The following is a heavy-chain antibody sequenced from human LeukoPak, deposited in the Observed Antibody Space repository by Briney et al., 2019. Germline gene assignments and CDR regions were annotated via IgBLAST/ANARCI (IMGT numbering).Heavy chain of an antibody. CDR1: QFTFSSYE. D-gene: IGHD3-3*01. CDR3: ARAHITIFGVVTYPSDY. J-gene: IGHJ4*02. V-gene: IGHV3-48*03. Sequence: GGSLRLSCEASQFTFSSYEMNWVRQAPGKGLEWVSYISSGGRTIYYADSVKGRFTISRDNAKNSLYLQMNTLRVEDTAVYYCARAHITIFGVVTYPSDYWGQGTLVTVSS. CDR2: ISSGGRTI.